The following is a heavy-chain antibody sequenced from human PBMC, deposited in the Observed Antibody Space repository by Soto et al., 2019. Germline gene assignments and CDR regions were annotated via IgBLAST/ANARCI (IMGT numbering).Heavy chain of an antibody. CDR1: GGTISSHG. D-gene: IGHD3-3*01. CDR3: AKALGIGVVIRWLAP. Sequence: RLSCAAAGGTISSHGMSWISQDPGKGLEWVAAISGGGGSTYYAYSVKGRFTIPRDNSKNTRYLQMNRLRAEESTVVYCAKALGIGVVIRWLAPWGKGPLVTVSS. CDR2: ISGGGGST. V-gene: IGHV3-23*01. J-gene: IGHJ5*02.